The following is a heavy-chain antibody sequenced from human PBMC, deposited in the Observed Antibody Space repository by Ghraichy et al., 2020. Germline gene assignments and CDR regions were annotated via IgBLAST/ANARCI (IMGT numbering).Heavy chain of an antibody. CDR3: AKGENYDFWSGYYYYYYGMDV. J-gene: IGHJ6*02. CDR1: GFTFSSYG. CDR2: ISYDGSNK. D-gene: IGHD3-3*01. Sequence: GGSLRLSCAASGFTFSSYGMHWVRQAPGKGLEWVAVISYDGSNKYYADSVKGRFTISRDNSKNTLYLQMNSLRAEDTAVYYCAKGENYDFWSGYYYYYYGMDVWGQGTTVTVSS. V-gene: IGHV3-30*18.